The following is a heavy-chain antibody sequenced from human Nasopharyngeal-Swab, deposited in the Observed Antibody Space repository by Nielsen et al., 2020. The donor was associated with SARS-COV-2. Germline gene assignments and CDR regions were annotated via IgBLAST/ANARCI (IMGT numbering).Heavy chain of an antibody. J-gene: IGHJ4*02. V-gene: IGHV1-69*13. D-gene: IGHD6-19*01. Sequence: SVKVSCKASGGTFSSYAISWVRQAPGQGLEWMGGIIPIFGTANYAQKFQGRVTITAGESTSTAYMELSSLRSEDTAVYYCARSSGWYVTLDYWGQGTLVTVSS. CDR1: GGTFSSYA. CDR3: ARSSGWYVTLDY. CDR2: IIPIFGTA.